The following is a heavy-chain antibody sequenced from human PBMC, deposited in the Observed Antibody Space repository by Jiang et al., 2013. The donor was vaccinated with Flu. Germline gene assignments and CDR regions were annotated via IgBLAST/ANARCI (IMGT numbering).Heavy chain of an antibody. V-gene: IGHV2-5*01. D-gene: IGHD2-8*02. CDR2: IYWNEDE. Sequence: CTFSGFSLTTAGVGXGWIRQPPGKALEWVALIYWNEDERYSPSLKSRLTITKDTSKNQVVLTMTNMDPVDTATYYCAHIGITASAAVVYFGYWGQGTLVTVSS. J-gene: IGHJ4*02. CDR3: AHIGITASAAVVYFGY. CDR1: GFSLTTAGVG.